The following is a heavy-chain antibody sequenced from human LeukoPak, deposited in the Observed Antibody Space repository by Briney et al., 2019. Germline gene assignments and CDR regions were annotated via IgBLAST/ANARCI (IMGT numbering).Heavy chain of an antibody. D-gene: IGHD6-13*01. CDR1: GGSISRYY. CDR2: IYTSESP. Sequence: SETLSLTCTVSGGSISRYYWSWIRQPAGKGLEWIGRIYTSESPTYNPSLKSRVTMSLDTSKNQFSLKLSSVTAADTAVYYCARVSSSWYQDWYFDLWGRGTLVTVSS. V-gene: IGHV4-4*07. J-gene: IGHJ2*01. CDR3: ARVSSSWYQDWYFDL.